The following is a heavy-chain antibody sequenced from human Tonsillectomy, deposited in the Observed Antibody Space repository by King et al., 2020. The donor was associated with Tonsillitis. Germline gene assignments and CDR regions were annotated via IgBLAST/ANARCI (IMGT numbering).Heavy chain of an antibody. J-gene: IGHJ5*02. Sequence: VQLQESGPGLVKPSETLSLTCTVSGGSISSYYWSWIRQPPGKGLEWIGYIYYSGSTNYNPSLKSRVTISVDTSKNQFSLKLSSVTAADTAVYYCARRLTGYSSGWFEDNWFDPWGQGTLVTVSS. CDR2: IYYSGST. CDR3: ARRLTGYSSGWFEDNWFDP. V-gene: IGHV4-59*01. CDR1: GGSISSYY. D-gene: IGHD6-19*01.